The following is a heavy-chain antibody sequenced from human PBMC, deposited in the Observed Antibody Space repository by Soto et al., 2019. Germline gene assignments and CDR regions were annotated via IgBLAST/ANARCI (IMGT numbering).Heavy chain of an antibody. CDR3: LSIAAAGTATVDY. Sequence: QVQLVESGGGLVKPGGSLRLSCAASGFTFSDYYMSWIRQAPGKGLEWVSYISSSGSTIYYADSVKGRFTISRDNAKNSLYLQMHSLSAEDTAVYYCLSIAAAGTATVDYWGQGALVTVSS. D-gene: IGHD6-13*01. V-gene: IGHV3-11*01. CDR2: ISSSGSTI. J-gene: IGHJ4*02. CDR1: GFTFSDYY.